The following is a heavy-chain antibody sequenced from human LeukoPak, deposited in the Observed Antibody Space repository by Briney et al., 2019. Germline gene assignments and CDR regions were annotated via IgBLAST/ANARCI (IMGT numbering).Heavy chain of an antibody. CDR1: GASISSYY. J-gene: IGHJ4*02. D-gene: IGHD3-22*01. Sequence: SETLSLTCTVSGASISSYYWSWIRQPPGKGLEWIGDIYYSGSIKYNPSLKSRVTMSVDKCKNQFSLKLSSVTAADTAIYYCARENPSGYYNRPIDYWGQGTLVTVSS. CDR3: ARENPSGYYNRPIDY. CDR2: IYYSGSI. V-gene: IGHV4-59*01.